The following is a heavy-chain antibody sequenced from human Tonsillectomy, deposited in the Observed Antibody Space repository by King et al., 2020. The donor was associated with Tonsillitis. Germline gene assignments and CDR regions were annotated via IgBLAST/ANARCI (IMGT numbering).Heavy chain of an antibody. Sequence: VQLVESGGGLVKPGGSLRLSCAASGFTFSSYSMNWVRQAPGKGLEWVSSISSGSSYIHYADSVKGRFTISRDNAKNSLSLQMNSLRAEDTAVYYCAREGGINGPPGDHYHGMDVLGQGTTVTVSS. J-gene: IGHJ6*02. CDR2: ISSGSSYI. V-gene: IGHV3-21*04. CDR1: GFTFSSYS. D-gene: IGHD2-15*01. CDR3: AREGGINGPPGDHYHGMDV.